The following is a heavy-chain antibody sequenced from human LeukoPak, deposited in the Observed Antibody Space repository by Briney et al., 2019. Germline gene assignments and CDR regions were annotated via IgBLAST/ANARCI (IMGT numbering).Heavy chain of an antibody. D-gene: IGHD3-10*01. CDR1: GGSFSGYY. CDR3: AGRERITMVRGVRRAFDI. V-gene: IGHV4-34*01. J-gene: IGHJ3*02. Sequence: SETLSLTCAVSGGSFSGYYWSWIRQPPGKGLEWIGEINHSGSTNYNPSLKSRVTISVDTSKNQFPLKLSSLPGAATAVYYCAGRERITMVRGVRRAFDIWGQGTMVTVSS. CDR2: INHSGST.